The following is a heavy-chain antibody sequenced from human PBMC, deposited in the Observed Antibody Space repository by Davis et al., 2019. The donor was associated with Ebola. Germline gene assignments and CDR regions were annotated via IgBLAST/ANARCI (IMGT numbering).Heavy chain of an antibody. D-gene: IGHD6-13*01. V-gene: IGHV3-53*01. Sequence: PGGSLRLSCAASGFTVSSNYMSWVRQAPGKGLEWVSVIYSGGSTYYADSVKGRFTISRDNSKNTLYLQMNSLRAEDTAVYYCARDVEAAAVRPWYFDLWGRGTLVTVSS. CDR3: ARDVEAAAVRPWYFDL. CDR2: IYSGGST. CDR1: GFTVSSNY. J-gene: IGHJ2*01.